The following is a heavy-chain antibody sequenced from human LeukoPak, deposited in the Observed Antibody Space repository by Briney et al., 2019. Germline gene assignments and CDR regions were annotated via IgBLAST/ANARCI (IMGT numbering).Heavy chain of an antibody. D-gene: IGHD3-22*01. CDR1: GGSISSYY. CDR2: IYYSGST. CDR3: ARHPAYYDSSGHYYYYMDV. V-gene: IGHV4-59*01. Sequence: SETLSLTCTVSGGSISSYYWSWIRQPPGKGLEWIGYIYYSGSTNYNPSLKSRVTISVDTSKNQFSLKLSSVTAADTAVYYCARHPAYYDSSGHYYYYMDVWGKGTTVTISS. J-gene: IGHJ6*03.